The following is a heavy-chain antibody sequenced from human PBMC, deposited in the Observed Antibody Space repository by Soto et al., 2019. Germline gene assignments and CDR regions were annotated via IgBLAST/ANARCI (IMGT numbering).Heavy chain of an antibody. CDR2: ISSSSSYI. Sequence: PGGSLRLSCAASGFTFSSYSMNWVRQAPGKGLEWVSSISSSSSYIYYSTSLKTRLTISKDTSKNQVVLTMTNMDPVDTATYYCARIRGSGYYYGMDVWGQGTTVTVSS. V-gene: IGHV3-21*03. CDR3: ARIRGSGYYYGMDV. CDR1: GFTFSSYS. D-gene: IGHD3-3*01. J-gene: IGHJ6*02.